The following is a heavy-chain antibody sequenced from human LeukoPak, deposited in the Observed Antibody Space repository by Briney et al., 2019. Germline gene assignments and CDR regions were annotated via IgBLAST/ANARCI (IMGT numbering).Heavy chain of an antibody. Sequence: GGSLRLSCAASGFTFSSYSMNWVHQAPGKGLEWVSFISGSSSYIYYGDSVKGRFTISRDNAKNSLYLQMNSLRAEDTAVYYCARDYNFDYWGQGTLVTVSS. CDR3: ARDYNFDY. CDR1: GFTFSSYS. V-gene: IGHV3-21*01. CDR2: ISGSSSYI. J-gene: IGHJ4*02.